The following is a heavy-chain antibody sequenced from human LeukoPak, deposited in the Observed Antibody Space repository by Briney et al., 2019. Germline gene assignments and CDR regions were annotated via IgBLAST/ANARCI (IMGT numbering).Heavy chain of an antibody. J-gene: IGHJ4*02. CDR2: IKSDGITI. CDR1: GFTFSNYM. D-gene: IGHD1-20*01. V-gene: IGHV3-74*01. Sequence: SGGSLRLSCAASGFTFSNYMMHWVRQAPGKGLVWVSRIKSDGITITCADSVKGRFTISRDHAKNTLYLQMNSLRAEDTAVYYCLRDLNWSLDQWGQGTLVTVSS. CDR3: LRDLNWSLDQ.